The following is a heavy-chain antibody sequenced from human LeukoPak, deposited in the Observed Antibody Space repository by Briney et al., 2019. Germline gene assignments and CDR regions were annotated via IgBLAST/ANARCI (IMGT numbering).Heavy chain of an antibody. V-gene: IGHV4-59*01. J-gene: IGHJ6*03. CDR3: AREYSSSSSYYYYYYYMDV. Sequence: SETLSLTCTVSGGSISSYYWSWIRQPPGKGLEWIGYIYYSGSTNYNPSLKSRVTISVDTSKNQFSLKLSSVTAADTAVYYCAREYSSSSSYYYYYYYMDVWGKGTTVTVSS. CDR1: GGSISSYY. D-gene: IGHD6-6*01. CDR2: IYYSGST.